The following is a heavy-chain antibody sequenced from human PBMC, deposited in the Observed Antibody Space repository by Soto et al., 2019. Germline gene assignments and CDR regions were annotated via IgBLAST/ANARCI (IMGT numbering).Heavy chain of an antibody. CDR3: ARDLPPKYCSGRSFYGY. CDR1: GGTFSSYT. CDR2: IIPILGIA. V-gene: IGHV1-69*04. Sequence: ASVKVSCKASGGTFSSYTISWVRQAPGQGLEWMGRIIPILGIANYAQKFQGRVAITADKSTSTAYMELSSLRSEDTAVYYCARDLPPKYCSGRSFYGYWGQGSLVIVSS. D-gene: IGHD2-15*01. J-gene: IGHJ4*02.